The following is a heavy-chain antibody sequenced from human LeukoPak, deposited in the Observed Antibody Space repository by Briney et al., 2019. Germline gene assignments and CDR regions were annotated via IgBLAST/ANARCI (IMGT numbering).Heavy chain of an antibody. Sequence: SETLSLTCAVYGGSFSGYYWSWIRQPPRKGLEWIGEINHSGSTNYNPSLKSRVTISVDTSKNQFSLKLSSVTAADTAVYYCARDYGDYWGQGTLVTVSS. V-gene: IGHV4-34*01. J-gene: IGHJ4*02. CDR1: GGSFSGYY. CDR3: ARDYGDY. CDR2: INHSGST.